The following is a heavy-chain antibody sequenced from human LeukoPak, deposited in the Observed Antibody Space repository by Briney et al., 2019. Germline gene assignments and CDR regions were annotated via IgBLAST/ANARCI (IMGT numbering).Heavy chain of an antibody. D-gene: IGHD5-18*01. CDR1: GFTFSSYG. Sequence: PGGSLRLSCAASGFTFSSYGMHWVRQAPGKGLEWVAYIQYDGSNEQYAHSVKGRFTISRDNAKNSLYLQMNSLRADDTAVYFCARDRWGYSYGGDWGQGTLVTVSS. V-gene: IGHV3-30*02. CDR2: IQYDGSNE. CDR3: ARDRWGYSYGGD. J-gene: IGHJ4*02.